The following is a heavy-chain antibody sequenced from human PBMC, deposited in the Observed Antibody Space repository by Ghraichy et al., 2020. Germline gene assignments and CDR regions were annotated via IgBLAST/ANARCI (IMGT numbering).Heavy chain of an antibody. D-gene: IGHD3-22*01. CDR1: GGSISSSNW. J-gene: IGHJ4*02. Sequence: SETLSLTCAVSGGSISSSNWWSWVRQPPGKGLEWIGEIYHSGSTNYNPSLNSRVTISVDKSKNQFSLKLSSVTAADTAVYYCARDRYYDSSGYSLLDYWGQGTLVTVSS. V-gene: IGHV4-4*02. CDR3: ARDRYYDSSGYSLLDY. CDR2: IYHSGST.